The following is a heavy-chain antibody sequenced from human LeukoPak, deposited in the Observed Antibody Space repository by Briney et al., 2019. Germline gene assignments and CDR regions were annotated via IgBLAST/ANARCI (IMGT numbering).Heavy chain of an antibody. CDR2: IIPIFGTA. Sequence: SVKVSCEASGGTFSSYAISWVRQAPGQGLEWMGGIIPIFGTANYAQKFQGRVTITADESTSTAYMELSSLRSEDTAVHYCAREAQVLYQLQQGFAYWGQGTLVTVSS. D-gene: IGHD2-2*01. CDR3: AREAQVLYQLQQGFAY. CDR1: GGTFSSYA. V-gene: IGHV1-69*13. J-gene: IGHJ4*02.